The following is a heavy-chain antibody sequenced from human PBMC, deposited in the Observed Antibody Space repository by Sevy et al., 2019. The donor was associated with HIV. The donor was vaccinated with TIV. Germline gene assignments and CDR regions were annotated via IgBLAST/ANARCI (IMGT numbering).Heavy chain of an antibody. J-gene: IGHJ6*02. CDR3: VRQRGDTVVLPDVLPDYGMDV. CDR1: GLTFSSYW. V-gene: IGHV3-74*01. Sequence: GGSLRLSCAASGLTFSSYWMNWVRQAPGKGLVWVSRINGDGSSTSYADSVKGRFTISRDNAKNTLYLQMNSPRAEDTAVDYCVRQRGDTVVLPDVLPDYGMDVWGQGTTVTVSS. CDR2: INGDGSST. D-gene: IGHD2-2*01.